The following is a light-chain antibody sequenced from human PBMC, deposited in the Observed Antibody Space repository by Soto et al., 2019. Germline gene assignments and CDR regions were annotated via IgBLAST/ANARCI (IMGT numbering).Light chain of an antibody. CDR1: SSDVGSYNL. Sequence: QSALTQPASVSGSPGQSITISCTGTSSDVGSYNLVSWYQQHPGKAPKLMIYEVSKRPSGVSNRFSGSKSGNTASLTISGLQAEDEADYYCCSYAGSSTSVFGTGTKVTVL. CDR2: EVS. V-gene: IGLV2-23*02. J-gene: IGLJ1*01. CDR3: CSYAGSSTSV.